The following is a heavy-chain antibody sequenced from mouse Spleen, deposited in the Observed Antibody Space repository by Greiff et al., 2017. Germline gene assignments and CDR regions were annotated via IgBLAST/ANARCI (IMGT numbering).Heavy chain of an antibody. D-gene: IGHD2-1*01. Sequence: EVKVVESEGGLVQPGSSMKLSCTASGFTFSDYYMAWVRQVPEKGLEWVANINYDGSSTYYLDSLKSRFIISRDNAKNILYLQMSSLKSEDTATYYCARGGNPYAMDYWGQGTSVTVSS. CDR2: INYDGSST. J-gene: IGHJ4*01. CDR1: GFTFSDYY. V-gene: IGHV5-16*01. CDR3: ARGGNPYAMDY.